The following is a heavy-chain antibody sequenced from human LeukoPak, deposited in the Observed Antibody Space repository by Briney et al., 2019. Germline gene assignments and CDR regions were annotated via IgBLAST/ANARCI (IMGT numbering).Heavy chain of an antibody. CDR1: GYTFTSYY. CDR3: ARDFGVVTLDY. V-gene: IGHV1-46*01. D-gene: IGHD3-3*01. J-gene: IGHJ4*02. Sequence: ASVKVSCKASGYTFTSYYIHWVRQAPGQGLEWMGKINPSSGSTSYAQKFQGRVTMTRDMSTSTVYMELSSLRSEDTAVYYCARDFGVVTLDYWGQGTLVTVSS. CDR2: INPSSGST.